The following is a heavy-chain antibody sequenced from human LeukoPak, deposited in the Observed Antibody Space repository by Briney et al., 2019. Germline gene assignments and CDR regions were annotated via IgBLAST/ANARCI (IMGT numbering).Heavy chain of an antibody. J-gene: IGHJ4*02. CDR2: ISGSGDST. CDR1: GFTFSSYA. Sequence: GGSLRLSCAASGFTFSSYAMSWVRQAPGEGLEWVSAISGSGDSTYYAASVEGRFTISRDKSKNTLYLQMNSLRAEDTAVYYCAKVHSSSWINLDYWGQGTLVTVSS. D-gene: IGHD6-13*01. CDR3: AKVHSSSWINLDY. V-gene: IGHV3-23*01.